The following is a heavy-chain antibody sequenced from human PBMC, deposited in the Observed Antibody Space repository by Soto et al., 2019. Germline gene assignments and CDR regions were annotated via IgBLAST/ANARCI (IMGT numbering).Heavy chain of an antibody. CDR1: GGSFSGYY. CDR3: ARVLGGWVRGYYYYGMDI. Sequence: SETLSLTCAVYGGSFSGYYWSWIRQPPGKGLEWIGEINHSGSTNYNPSLKSRVTISVDTSKNQFSLKLSSVTAAETAVYYCARVLGGWVRGYYYYGMDIWGQGTTATV. CDR2: INHSGST. J-gene: IGHJ6*02. V-gene: IGHV4-34*01. D-gene: IGHD3-16*01.